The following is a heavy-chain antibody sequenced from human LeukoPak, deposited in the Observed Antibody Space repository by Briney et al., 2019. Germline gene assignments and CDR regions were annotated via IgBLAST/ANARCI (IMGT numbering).Heavy chain of an antibody. CDR3: ASSSFVYGSVDY. Sequence: SETLSLTCTVSGGSVSSGSYYWSWIRQPPGKGLGWIGYIYYSGSTNYNPSLKGRVTISVDTSKNQFSLKLSSVTAADTAVYYCASSSFVYGSVDYWGQGTLVTVSS. CDR1: GGSVSSGSYY. CDR2: IYYSGST. D-gene: IGHD3-10*01. V-gene: IGHV4-61*01. J-gene: IGHJ4*02.